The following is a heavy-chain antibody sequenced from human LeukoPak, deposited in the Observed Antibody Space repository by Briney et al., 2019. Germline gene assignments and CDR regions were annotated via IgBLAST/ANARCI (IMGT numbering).Heavy chain of an antibody. J-gene: IGHJ4*02. CDR2: ITRSSYI. V-gene: IGHV3-21*01. CDR3: AKDRTSWYYFDY. CDR1: GFTFSSYS. Sequence: PGGSLRLSCVASGFTFSSYSMNWVRQAPGKGLEWVSSITRSSYIYYADSVKGRFTISRDNSKNTLYLQMNSLRAEDTAVYYCAKDRTSWYYFDYWGQGTLVTVSS.